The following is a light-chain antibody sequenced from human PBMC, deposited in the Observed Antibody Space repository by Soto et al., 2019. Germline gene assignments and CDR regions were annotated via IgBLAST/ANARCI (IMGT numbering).Light chain of an antibody. CDR2: GAS. CDR1: QRVSSSY. V-gene: IGKV3-20*01. CDR3: QQHGRERPLT. Sequence: FNRSPSTXSYFVRYIVSTACRVCQRVSSSYLAWYKQQHPQATXLXXXGASSRDHGIQERFSGSGSGKELTPTISRRQHEDFGAYYCQQHGRERPLTFGGGTKVEI. J-gene: IGKJ4*01.